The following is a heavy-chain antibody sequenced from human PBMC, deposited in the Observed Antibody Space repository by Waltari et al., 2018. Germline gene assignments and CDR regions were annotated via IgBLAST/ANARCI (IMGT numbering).Heavy chain of an antibody. CDR3: ARYGGSGSYCLNT. Sequence: QVQLQQWGAGLLKPSETLSLICTVHGGTFSATYWSWVRQSPGKGLAWIGEINQNGITTYTPSLKSRVTISVDPSKSQFSLSLNSVTAADTAVYYCARYGGSGSYCLNTWGQGTLVTVSS. CDR1: GGTFSATY. D-gene: IGHD3-10*01. CDR2: INQNGIT. V-gene: IGHV4-34*01. J-gene: IGHJ5*02.